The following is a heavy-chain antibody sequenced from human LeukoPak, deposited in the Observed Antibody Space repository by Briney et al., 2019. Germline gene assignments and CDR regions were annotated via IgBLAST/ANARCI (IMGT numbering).Heavy chain of an antibody. V-gene: IGHV1-69*13. Sequence: EASVKVSCKASGGTFSSYAISWVRQAPGQGLEWMGGIIPIFGTANYAQKFQGRVTITADESTSTAYMELSSLRSEDTAVYYRARENSSGWRNYYYGMDVWGQGTTVTVSS. D-gene: IGHD6-19*01. CDR2: IIPIFGTA. CDR3: ARENSSGWRNYYYGMDV. J-gene: IGHJ6*02. CDR1: GGTFSSYA.